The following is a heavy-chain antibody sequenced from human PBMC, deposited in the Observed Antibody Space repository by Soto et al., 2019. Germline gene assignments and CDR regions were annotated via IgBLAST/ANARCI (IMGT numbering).Heavy chain of an antibody. D-gene: IGHD1-26*01. V-gene: IGHV3-48*02. CDR1: GLTFSSYS. Sequence: EVQLVESGGGLVQPGGSLRLSCAASGLTFSSYSMNWVRQAPGKGLEWVSYISSSSSTIYYADSVKGRFTISRDNAKNSLYLQMNSLRDEDTAVYYCARERVGATRGYYYYYGMDVWGKGTTVTVSS. CDR3: ARERVGATRGYYYYYGMDV. CDR2: ISSSSSTI. J-gene: IGHJ6*04.